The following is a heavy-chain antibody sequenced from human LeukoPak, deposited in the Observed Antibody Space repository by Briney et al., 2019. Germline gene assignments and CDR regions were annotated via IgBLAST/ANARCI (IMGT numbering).Heavy chain of an antibody. Sequence: SETLSLTCTVSGVSINNYYWNWIRQPPGKGLEWIGYVYYTGSTNYNPSLKSRVTISVDTSKNQFSLKLSSVTAADTAVYYCARGGGYTENYFDPWGQGTLVTVSS. J-gene: IGHJ5*02. V-gene: IGHV4-59*01. CDR1: GVSINNYY. D-gene: IGHD5-12*01. CDR3: ARGGGYTENYFDP. CDR2: VYYTGST.